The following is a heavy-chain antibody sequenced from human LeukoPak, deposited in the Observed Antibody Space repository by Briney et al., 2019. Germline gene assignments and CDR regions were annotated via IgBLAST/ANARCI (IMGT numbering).Heavy chain of an antibody. CDR3: ARSAGAVTHKPTVNWFDP. J-gene: IGHJ5*02. Sequence: ASVRVSCKPSGYTFTADYMHWGRHAPGQGREWMGRINPKSGDTNYAQKLQGRVTTTRDTSIRTAYMELSRLRSDDTAVYYCARSAGAVTHKPTVNWFDPWGQGTLVTVSS. D-gene: IGHD1-26*01. V-gene: IGHV1-2*06. CDR2: INPKSGDT. CDR1: GYTFTADY.